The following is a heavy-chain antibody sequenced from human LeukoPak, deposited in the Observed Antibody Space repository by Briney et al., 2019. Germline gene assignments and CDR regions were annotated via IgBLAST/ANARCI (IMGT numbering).Heavy chain of an antibody. D-gene: IGHD2/OR15-2a*01. CDR1: GFTFSSYA. CDR3: ARDSSFSANYYYYGMDV. CDR2: ISGSGGST. Sequence: PGGSLRLSCAASGFTFSSYAMSWVRQAPGKGLEWVSAISGSGGSTYYADSVKGRFTISRDNAKNSLYLQMNSLRAEDTAVYYCARDSSFSANYYYYGMDVWGQGTTVTVSS. J-gene: IGHJ6*02. V-gene: IGHV3-23*01.